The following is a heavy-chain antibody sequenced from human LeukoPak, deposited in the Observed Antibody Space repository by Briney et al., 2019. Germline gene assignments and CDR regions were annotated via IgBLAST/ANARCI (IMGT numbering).Heavy chain of an antibody. J-gene: IGHJ4*02. D-gene: IGHD6-13*01. V-gene: IGHV4-39*07. CDR2: IYYSGST. Sequence: PSETLSLTCTVSGGSISSSSYYWGWIRQPPGKGLEWIGSIYYSGSTYYNPSLKSRVTISVDTSKNQFSLKLSSVTAADTAVYYCAREGSSSWYRIFDYWGQGTLVTVSS. CDR1: GGSISSSSYY. CDR3: AREGSSSWYRIFDY.